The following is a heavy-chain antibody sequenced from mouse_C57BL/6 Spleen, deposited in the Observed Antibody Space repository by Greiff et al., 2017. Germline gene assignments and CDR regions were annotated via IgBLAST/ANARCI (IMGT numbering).Heavy chain of an antibody. Sequence: VQLQQSVAELVRPGASVKLSCTASGFNIKNTYMHWVKQRPEQGLGWIGRIDPANGNTKYAPKFQGKATITADTSSNTAYLQLSSLTSEDTAIYYCARSSGHGYDDYYAMDYWGQGTSVTVSS. D-gene: IGHD2-2*01. CDR1: GFNIKNTY. CDR3: ARSSGHGYDDYYAMDY. J-gene: IGHJ4*01. V-gene: IGHV14-3*01. CDR2: IDPANGNT.